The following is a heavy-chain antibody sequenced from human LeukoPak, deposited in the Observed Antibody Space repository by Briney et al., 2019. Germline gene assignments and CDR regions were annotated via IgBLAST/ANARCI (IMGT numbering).Heavy chain of an antibody. CDR2: IYSGGST. CDR3: ARDAGGYGMDV. D-gene: IGHD2-8*02. CDR1: GFTVSTNY. V-gene: IGHV3-66*01. Sequence: GGSLRLSCAASGFTVSTNYMSWVRQAPGKGLEWVSVIYSGGSTYYADSVKGRFTISRDNSKNTLCLQMNSLRAEDTAVYYCARDAGGYGMDVWGKGPRSPSPQ. J-gene: IGHJ6*01.